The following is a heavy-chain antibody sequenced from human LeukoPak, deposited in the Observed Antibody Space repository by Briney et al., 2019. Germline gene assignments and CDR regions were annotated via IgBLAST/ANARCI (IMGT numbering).Heavy chain of an antibody. J-gene: IGHJ5*01. Sequence: KTGGSLRLACAASGFVFSTHSMNWVRQAPGKGLEWVSWISSSSGDIYYAESVRGRFTISRDDAKNSLYLQMNNVRDEDTAVYYCVRDADGGNSWFDSWGQGTLVTVSS. CDR2: ISSSSGDI. V-gene: IGHV3-21*01. D-gene: IGHD4-23*01. CDR1: GFVFSTHS. CDR3: VRDADGGNSWFDS.